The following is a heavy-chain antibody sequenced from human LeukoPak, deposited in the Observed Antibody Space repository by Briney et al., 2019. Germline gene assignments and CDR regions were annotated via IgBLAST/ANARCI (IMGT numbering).Heavy chain of an antibody. CDR3: ARDRLSGYNWFDP. J-gene: IGHJ5*02. V-gene: IGHV3-48*04. D-gene: IGHD3-10*01. CDR1: GFSFSVYA. Sequence: GGSLRLSCAASGFSFSVYAMNWVRQAPGKGLEWISYISRSSGTMYYADSVKGRFTISRDNAKNSLYLQMNSLGAEDTAVYYCARDRLSGYNWFDPWGQGTLVTVPS. CDR2: ISRSSGTM.